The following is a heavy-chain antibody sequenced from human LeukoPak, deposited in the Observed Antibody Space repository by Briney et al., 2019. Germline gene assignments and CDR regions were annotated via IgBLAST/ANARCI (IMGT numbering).Heavy chain of an antibody. D-gene: IGHD2-21*01. V-gene: IGHV1-2*02. J-gene: IGHJ4*02. CDR1: GYGFSDYY. CDR2: INPNSGDN. CDR3: VRGGGIQSCGGKTCFRGFVY. Sequence: GASVRVSCKASGYGFSDYYMHWVRQAPGQGLEYMGWINPNSGDNSCAQKFQGRVSMTRDTSFTTLYMELTSLRSDDTAVYFCVRGGGIQSCGGKTCFRGFVYWGQGTLVTVSS.